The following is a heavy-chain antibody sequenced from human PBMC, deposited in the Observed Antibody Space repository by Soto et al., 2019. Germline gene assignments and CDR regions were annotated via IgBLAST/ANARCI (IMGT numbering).Heavy chain of an antibody. CDR3: ARGRESPIVVVVAARSRNWFDP. V-gene: IGHV4-34*01. D-gene: IGHD2-15*01. Sequence: PSETLSLTCAVYGGSFSGYYWSWIRQPPGKGLEWIGEINHSGSTNYNPSLKSRVTISVDTSKNQFSLKLSSVTAADTAVYYCARGRESPIVVVVAARSRNWFDPWGQGTLVTVSS. J-gene: IGHJ5*02. CDR2: INHSGST. CDR1: GGSFSGYY.